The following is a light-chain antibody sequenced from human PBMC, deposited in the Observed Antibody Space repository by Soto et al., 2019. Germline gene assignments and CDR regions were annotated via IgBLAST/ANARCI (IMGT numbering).Light chain of an antibody. CDR1: QSVSGSY. V-gene: IGKV3-20*01. CDR3: QHYDSSLWT. Sequence: EIVLTRSPGTLSLSPGESATLSCRASQSVSGSYLAWYQQKPGQAPRLVLYATSLRATGFPDRFSGSGSGTDFTLTISRLEPEDFAVYYCQHYDSSLWTFGQGTKVEIK. J-gene: IGKJ1*01. CDR2: ATS.